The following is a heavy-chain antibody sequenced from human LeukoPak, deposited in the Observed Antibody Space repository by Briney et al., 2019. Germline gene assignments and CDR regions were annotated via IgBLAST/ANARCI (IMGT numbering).Heavy chain of an antibody. J-gene: IGHJ4*02. CDR1: GYAFASYW. Sequence: GESLKISCRVSGYAFASYWIGWVRQVPGKGLEWMGIIYPADSETKSSPSFQGQVTISADRSISTAYLQWSSLKASDTAMYYCARHSLDRAYGSGSYYNDYWGQGTLVTVSS. CDR3: ARHSLDRAYGSGSYYNDY. V-gene: IGHV5-51*01. CDR2: IYPADSET. D-gene: IGHD3-10*01.